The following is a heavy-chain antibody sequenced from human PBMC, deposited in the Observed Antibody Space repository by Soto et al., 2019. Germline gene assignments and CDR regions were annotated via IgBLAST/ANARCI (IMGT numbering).Heavy chain of an antibody. CDR1: GFSLSTTGEG. Sequence: QITLKEAGPTLVKPTQTLTLTCTFSGFSLSTTGEGVFWIRQPPGKAPEWLALVHWNDDKRYSPSLMPRLTISNDTSINQVVLSLTNLDPVNTGTYYCAHRLLGASLSDYNGLDVWCQVTTVIVSS. V-gene: IGHV2-5*01. D-gene: IGHD3-3*01. CDR3: AHRLLGASLSDYNGLDV. CDR2: VHWNDDK. J-gene: IGHJ6*02.